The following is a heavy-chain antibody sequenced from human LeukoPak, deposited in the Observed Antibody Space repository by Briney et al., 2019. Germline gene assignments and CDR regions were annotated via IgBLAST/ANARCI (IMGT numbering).Heavy chain of an antibody. CDR2: ISQDGNEK. CDR1: GFTFTDYW. D-gene: IGHD6-13*01. Sequence: GGSLRLSCAVSGFTFTDYWMNWVRQAPGKGLEWVASISQDGNEKSYMDAVKGRFTISRDNTRDSLYLQMSSLRVEDTAVYYCARDGTAPGLYFDLWGQGTLVTVSS. CDR3: ARDGTAPGLYFDL. J-gene: IGHJ4*01. V-gene: IGHV3-7*01.